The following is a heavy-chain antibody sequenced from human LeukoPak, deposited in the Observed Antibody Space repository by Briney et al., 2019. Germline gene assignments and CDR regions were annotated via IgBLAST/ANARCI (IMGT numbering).Heavy chain of an antibody. D-gene: IGHD2-2*01. CDR1: GYTFTSYG. CDR2: ISAYNGNT. Sequence: ASVKVSCKASGYTFTSYGISWVRQAPGQGLEWMGWISAYNGNTNYAQKLQGRVTMTTDTSTSTAYMELRSLRSDDTAVYYCASSTIVVVPAAFYMDVWGKGTTVTDSS. CDR3: ASSTIVVVPAAFYMDV. V-gene: IGHV1-18*01. J-gene: IGHJ6*03.